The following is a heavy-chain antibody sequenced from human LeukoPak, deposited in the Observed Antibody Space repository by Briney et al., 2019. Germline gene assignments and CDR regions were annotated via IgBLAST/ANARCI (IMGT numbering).Heavy chain of an antibody. CDR3: AKDRTSWYYPFDS. Sequence: GGSLRLSCAASGFTFSNYAMTWVRQAPGKGLECVSVISGSGSNTDYADSVKGRFTISRDNSKDTLYLQMNSLRAEDTAVYFCAKDRTSWYYPFDSWGQGTLVTVSS. CDR2: ISGSGSNT. J-gene: IGHJ4*02. D-gene: IGHD6-13*01. V-gene: IGHV3-23*01. CDR1: GFTFSNYA.